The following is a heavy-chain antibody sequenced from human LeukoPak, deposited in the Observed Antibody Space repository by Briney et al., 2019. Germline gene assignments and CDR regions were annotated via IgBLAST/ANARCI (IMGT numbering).Heavy chain of an antibody. CDR3: ARTPRREYGSDWFDP. CDR2: INPSGGST. V-gene: IGHV1-46*01. J-gene: IGHJ5*02. CDR1: TFXXXX. Sequence: TFXXXXMHWVRQAPGQGLEWMGIINPSGGSTSYAQKLQGRVTMTRDTSTSTVYMELSSLRSEDTAVYYCARTPRREYGSDWFDPWGQGTLVTVSS. D-gene: IGHD2-2*01.